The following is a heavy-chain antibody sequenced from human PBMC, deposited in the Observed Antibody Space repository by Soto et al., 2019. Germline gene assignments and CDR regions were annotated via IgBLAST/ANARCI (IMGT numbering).Heavy chain of an antibody. Sequence: GGSLRLSCAASGFTFDDYAMHWVRQAPGKGLEWVSLISGDGGSTYYADSVKGRFTSSRDNSKNSLYLQMNSLRTEDTALYYCAKGKRPVRNWNDVSFDYWGQGTLVTVSS. J-gene: IGHJ4*02. V-gene: IGHV3-43*02. D-gene: IGHD1-1*01. CDR2: ISGDGGST. CDR3: AKGKRPVRNWNDVSFDY. CDR1: GFTFDDYA.